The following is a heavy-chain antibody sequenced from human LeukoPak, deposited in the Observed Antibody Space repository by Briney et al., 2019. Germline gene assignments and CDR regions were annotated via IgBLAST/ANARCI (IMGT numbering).Heavy chain of an antibody. CDR2: IYYSGST. V-gene: IGHV4-31*03. CDR3: ARGPLPSVVVPAAEPADY. D-gene: IGHD2-2*01. Sequence: KPSETLSLTCTVSGGSISSGGYYWSWIRQHPGKGLEWIGYIYYSGSTYYNPSLKSRVTISVDTSKNQFSLKLSSVTAADTAVYYCARGPLPSVVVPAAEPADYWGQGTLVTVSS. J-gene: IGHJ4*02. CDR1: GGSISSGGYY.